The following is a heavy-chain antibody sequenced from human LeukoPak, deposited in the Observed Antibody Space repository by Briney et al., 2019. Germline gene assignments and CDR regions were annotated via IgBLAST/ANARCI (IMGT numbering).Heavy chain of an antibody. Sequence: SQTLSLTCAISGDSVSSNSAAWNWIRQSPSRGLEWLGRTYYRSKWYNDYAVSVKSRITINPDTSKNQFSLQLNSVTPEDTAVYYCAREGGLSQWLIWSPINWFDPWGQGTLVTVSS. CDR2: TYYRSKWYN. J-gene: IGHJ5*02. V-gene: IGHV6-1*01. CDR1: GDSVSSNSAA. D-gene: IGHD6-19*01. CDR3: AREGGLSQWLIWSPINWFDP.